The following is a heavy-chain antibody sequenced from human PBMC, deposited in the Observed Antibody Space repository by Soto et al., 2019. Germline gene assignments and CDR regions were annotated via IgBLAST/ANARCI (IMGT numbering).Heavy chain of an antibody. J-gene: IGHJ5*02. CDR3: ARAGGGSYNWFDP. D-gene: IGHD1-26*01. Sequence: QVQLVQSGAEVKKPGASVKVSCKASGYTFTSYAMHWVRQAPGQRLEWMGWINAGNGNTKYSQKFQGRVTITRDTSASTAYMELSSLRSEDTAVYYCARAGGGSYNWFDPWGQGTLVTVSS. V-gene: IGHV1-3*01. CDR1: GYTFTSYA. CDR2: INAGNGNT.